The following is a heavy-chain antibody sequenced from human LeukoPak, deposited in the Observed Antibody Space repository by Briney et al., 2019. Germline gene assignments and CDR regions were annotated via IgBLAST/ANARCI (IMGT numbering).Heavy chain of an antibody. CDR2: IYTSGST. Sequence: SETLSLTCTVSGGSISSGSYYWSWIRQPAGKGLEWIGRIYTSGSTNYNPSLKSRVTISVDTSKNQFSQKLSSVTAADTAVYYCARERILAAVAKVYFDYSGQGTLVTVSS. CDR1: GGSISSGSYY. CDR3: ARERILAAVAKVYFDY. V-gene: IGHV4-61*02. D-gene: IGHD6-13*01. J-gene: IGHJ4*02.